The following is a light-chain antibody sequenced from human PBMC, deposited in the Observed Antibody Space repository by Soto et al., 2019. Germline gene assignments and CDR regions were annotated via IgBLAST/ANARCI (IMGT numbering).Light chain of an antibody. CDR3: QQYSTSYRT. V-gene: IGKV1-5*03. CDR1: QSISSW. CDR2: KAS. Sequence: DMQMTQSPSTLSASVGDRVTITCRASQSISSWLAWYQQKPGKAPKLLIYKASSLESGVPSRFSGSGSGTEFILTISSLQPDGFATYYCQQYSTSYRTFGLGTRVEIK. J-gene: IGKJ1*01.